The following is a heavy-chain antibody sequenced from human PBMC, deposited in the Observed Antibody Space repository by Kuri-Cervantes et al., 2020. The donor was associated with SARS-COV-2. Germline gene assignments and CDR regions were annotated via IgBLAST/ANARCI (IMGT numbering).Heavy chain of an antibody. CDR2: INPNSGGT. D-gene: IGHD6-6*01. J-gene: IGHJ4*02. V-gene: IGHV1-2*02. CDR3: ARGGIAARLVFDY. CDR1: GYTFTGYY. Sequence: GESLKISCKASGYTFTGYYMHWVRQAPGQGLEWMGWINPNSGGTNYAQKFQGRVTMTRDTSISTAYMELSRLRSDDTAVYYCARGGIAARLVFDYWGQGTLVTVSS.